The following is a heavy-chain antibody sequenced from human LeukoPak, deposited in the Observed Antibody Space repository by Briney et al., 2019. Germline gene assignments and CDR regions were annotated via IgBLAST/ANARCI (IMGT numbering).Heavy chain of an antibody. Sequence: TGSSVKVSCKASGYTFTYRYLHCVRQAPGQALEWMGWITPFNGNTNYAQKFQDRVTITRDRSMSTAYMELSSLRSEDTAMYYCASASGACYGHLFDYWGQGTLVTVSS. CDR1: GYTFTYRY. J-gene: IGHJ4*02. D-gene: IGHD2-15*01. CDR3: ASASGACYGHLFDY. V-gene: IGHV1-45*02. CDR2: ITPFNGNT.